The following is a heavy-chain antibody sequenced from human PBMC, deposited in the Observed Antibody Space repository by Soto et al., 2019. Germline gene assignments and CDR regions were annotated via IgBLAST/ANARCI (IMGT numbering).Heavy chain of an antibody. CDR2: IYHSGST. V-gene: IGHV4-30-2*01. CDR1: GGSISSGGYS. Sequence: SETLSLTCAVSGGSISSGGYSWSWIRQPPGKGLEWIGYIYHSGSTYYNPSLKSRVTISVDRSKNQFSLKLSSVTAADTAVYYCARFSLTFYPCGQGTLVTVSS. CDR3: ARFSLTFYP. J-gene: IGHJ5*02. D-gene: IGHD3-9*01.